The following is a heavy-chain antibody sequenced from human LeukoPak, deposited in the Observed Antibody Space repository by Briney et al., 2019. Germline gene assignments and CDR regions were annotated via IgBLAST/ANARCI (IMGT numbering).Heavy chain of an antibody. V-gene: IGHV4-59*01. CDR2: IYYSGST. J-gene: IGHJ4*02. D-gene: IGHD6-13*01. CDR3: AAPSSSWYYYFDY. CDR1: GGSFSSYY. Sequence: SEALSLTCTVSGGSFSSYYWTWIRQPPGKGLEWIGCIYYSGSTNYNPSLKSRVTISIDTSKNQFSLKLNSVTAADTAVYYCAAPSSSWYYYFDYWGQGTLVTVSS.